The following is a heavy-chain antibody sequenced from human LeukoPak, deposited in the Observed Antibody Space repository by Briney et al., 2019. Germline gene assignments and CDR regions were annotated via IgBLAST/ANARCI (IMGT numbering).Heavy chain of an antibody. Sequence: SETLSLTCTVSGGSIASSSNYWVWIRQPPGKGLEWIGNIFYTGNTYYNPSLTSRVTISVDTSKNQFSLHLASVTAADTAVYYCARDLVWFGTPSGNWFDPWGQGTLVTVSS. CDR1: GGSIASSSNY. CDR3: ARDLVWFGTPSGNWFDP. J-gene: IGHJ5*02. V-gene: IGHV4-39*07. D-gene: IGHD3-10*01. CDR2: IFYTGNT.